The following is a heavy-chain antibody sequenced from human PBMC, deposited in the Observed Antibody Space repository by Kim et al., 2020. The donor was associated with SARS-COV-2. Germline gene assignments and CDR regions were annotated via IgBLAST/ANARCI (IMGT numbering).Heavy chain of an antibody. CDR2: ISYDGSNK. Sequence: GGSLRLSCAASGFTFSSYGMHWVRQAPGKGLEWVAVISYDGSNKYYADSVKGRFTISRDNSKNTLYLQMNGLRAEDTAVYYCAKDLGDARHSPSWFDPWG. D-gene: IGHD3-16*01. CDR3: AKDLGDARHSPSWFDP. J-gene: IGHJ5*02. V-gene: IGHV3-30*18. CDR1: GFTFSSYG.